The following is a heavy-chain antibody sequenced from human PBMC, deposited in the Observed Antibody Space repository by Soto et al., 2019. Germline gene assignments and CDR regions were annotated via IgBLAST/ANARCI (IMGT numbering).Heavy chain of an antibody. CDR1: GFTFSSYG. J-gene: IGHJ4*02. CDR2: ISYDGSNK. CDR3: AKDHASSIANY. V-gene: IGHV3-30*18. Sequence: LRLSCAASGFTFSSYGMHWVRQAPGKGLEWVAVISYDGSNKYYADSVKGRFTISRDNSKNTLYLQMNSLRAEDTAVYYCAKDHASSIANYWGQGTLVTVSS. D-gene: IGHD6-6*01.